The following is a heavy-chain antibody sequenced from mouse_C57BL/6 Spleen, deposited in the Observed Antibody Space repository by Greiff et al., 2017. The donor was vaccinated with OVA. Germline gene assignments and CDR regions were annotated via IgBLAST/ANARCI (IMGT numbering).Heavy chain of an antibody. CDR3: APRGAAQAGYFDV. CDR2: IDPSDSET. V-gene: IGHV1-52*01. J-gene: IGHJ1*03. D-gene: IGHD3-2*02. CDR1: GYTFTSYW. Sequence: VQLQQPGAELVRPGSSVKLSCKASGYTFTSYWMHWVKQRPIQGLEWIGNIDPSDSETQYNQKFKDKGTLTVDKSSSTAYMQLSSLTSEDSAVYYCAPRGAAQAGYFDVWGTGTTVTVSS.